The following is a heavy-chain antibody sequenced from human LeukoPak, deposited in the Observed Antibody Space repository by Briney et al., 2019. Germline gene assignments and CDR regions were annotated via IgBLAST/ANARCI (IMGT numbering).Heavy chain of an antibody. J-gene: IGHJ6*03. D-gene: IGHD4-23*01. V-gene: IGHV4-39*07. CDR3: AKHDGNLPYYYYFMDV. Sequence: SETLSLTCTVSGGSISSSSYYWGWIRQPPGKGLEWIGSIYYSGSTYYNPSLKSRVTISVDTSKNQFSLKLSSVTAADTAVYYCAKHDGNLPYYYYFMDVWGKGTTVTVSS. CDR2: IYYSGST. CDR1: GGSISSSSYY.